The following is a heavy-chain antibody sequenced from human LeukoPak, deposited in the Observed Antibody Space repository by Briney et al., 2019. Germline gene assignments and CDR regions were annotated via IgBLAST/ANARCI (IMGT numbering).Heavy chain of an antibody. V-gene: IGHV4-59*01. J-gene: IGHJ6*03. CDR2: IYYSGST. CDR1: GGSISSYY. D-gene: IGHD3-10*01. CDR3: ARVLYYGSGSYSTYYYYYMDV. Sequence: SGTLSLTCTVSGGSISSYYWSWIRQPPGKGLEWIGYIYYSGSTNYNPSLKSRVTISVDTSKNQFSLKLSSVTAADTAVYYCARVLYYGSGSYSTYYYYYMDVWGKGTTVTISS.